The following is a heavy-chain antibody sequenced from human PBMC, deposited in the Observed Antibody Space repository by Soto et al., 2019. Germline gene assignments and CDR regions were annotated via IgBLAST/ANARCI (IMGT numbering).Heavy chain of an antibody. CDR2: INQGGSEQ. CDR3: ARASRSGITGYALDY. Sequence: PGGSLRLACAASGFTFSNAWMSWVRQAPGKGLEWVANINQGGSEQYFVDPVKGRFTISRDNAKNSLFLQMDSLRAEDTAVYYCARASRSGITGYALDYWGQGALVTVSS. V-gene: IGHV3-7*01. CDR1: GFTFSNAW. J-gene: IGHJ4*02. D-gene: IGHD5-12*01.